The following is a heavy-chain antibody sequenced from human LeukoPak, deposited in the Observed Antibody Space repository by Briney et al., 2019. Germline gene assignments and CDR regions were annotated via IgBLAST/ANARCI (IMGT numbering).Heavy chain of an antibody. CDR2: INHSGST. Sequence: SETLSLTCAVYGGSFSGYYWSWIRQPPGKGLEWIGEINHSGSTNYNPSLKSRVTISVDTSKNQFSLKLSSVTAADTAVYYCARRAYYYDSSGSFDPWGQGTLVTLSS. D-gene: IGHD3-22*01. J-gene: IGHJ5*02. CDR1: GGSFSGYY. CDR3: ARRAYYYDSSGSFDP. V-gene: IGHV4-34*01.